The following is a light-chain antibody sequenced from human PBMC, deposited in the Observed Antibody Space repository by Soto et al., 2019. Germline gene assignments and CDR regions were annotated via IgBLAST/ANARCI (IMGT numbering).Light chain of an antibody. CDR3: QQYGSSALT. CDR1: QSVSSSY. J-gene: IGKJ4*01. Sequence: EIVLTQSPGTLSLSPGEKATLSCRPSQSVSSSYLAWYQQKPGQAPRLLIYGASSRATGIPDRFSGSGSGTDFTLTISRLEPEDFAVYYCQQYGSSALTFGGGTKVDIK. V-gene: IGKV3-20*01. CDR2: GAS.